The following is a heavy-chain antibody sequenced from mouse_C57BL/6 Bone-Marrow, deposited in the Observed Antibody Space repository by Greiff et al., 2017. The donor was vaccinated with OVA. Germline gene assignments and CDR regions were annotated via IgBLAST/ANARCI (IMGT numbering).Heavy chain of an antibody. CDR1: GYTFTSYW. J-gene: IGHJ2*01. CDR2: INPSSGYT. D-gene: IGHD2-12*01. Sequence: QVQLQQSGADLAKPGASVKLSCKASGYTFTSYWMHWVKQRTGQGLEWIGNINPSSGYTKYTQKFKDKATLTADKSSSTAYMQLSSLTYEDSAVYYCAVFYYSPYFDYWGQGTTLTVSS. CDR3: AVFYYSPYFDY. V-gene: IGHV1-7*01.